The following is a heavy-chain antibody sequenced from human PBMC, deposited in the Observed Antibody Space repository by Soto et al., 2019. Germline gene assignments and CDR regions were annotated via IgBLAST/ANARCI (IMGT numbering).Heavy chain of an antibody. Sequence: SETLSLTCAVYGGSFSGYYWSWIRQPPGKGLEWIGEINHSGSTNYNPSLKSRVTISVDTSKNQFSLKLSSVTAADTAVYYCARGRGISGPYYYASVNYYGMDVWVQGTTVT. V-gene: IGHV4-34*01. CDR1: GGSFSGYY. CDR3: ARGRGISGPYYYASVNYYGMDV. J-gene: IGHJ6*02. CDR2: INHSGST. D-gene: IGHD3-10*01.